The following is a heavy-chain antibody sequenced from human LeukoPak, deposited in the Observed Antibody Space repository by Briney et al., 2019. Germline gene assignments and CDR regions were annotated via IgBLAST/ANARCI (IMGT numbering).Heavy chain of an antibody. Sequence: ASVKVSCKASGYTFTGYYMHWVRQAPGQGLEWMGWINPNSGGTNYAQKFQGRVTMTRDTSISTAYMELRSLRSDDTAVYYCARYTESPNPGQWLVQGLYYYYMDVWGKGTTVTVSS. CDR1: GYTFTGYY. V-gene: IGHV1-2*02. CDR2: INPNSGGT. J-gene: IGHJ6*03. CDR3: ARYTESPNPGQWLVQGLYYYYMDV. D-gene: IGHD6-19*01.